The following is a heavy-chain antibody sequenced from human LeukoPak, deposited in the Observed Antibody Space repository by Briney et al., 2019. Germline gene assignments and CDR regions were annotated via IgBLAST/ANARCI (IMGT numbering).Heavy chain of an antibody. CDR1: GFIFNDFW. V-gene: IGHV3-7*01. J-gene: IGHJ4*02. D-gene: IGHD6-13*01. Sequence: GGSLRLSCTASGFIFNDFWMSWVRQAPGEGLEWVANIRQDGGAKNYVDSVKGRFTISRDNAKKSLYLQMNSLRAEDTAVYYCAPPPIAATGNWGQGSLVTVSS. CDR2: IRQDGGAK. CDR3: APPPIAATGN.